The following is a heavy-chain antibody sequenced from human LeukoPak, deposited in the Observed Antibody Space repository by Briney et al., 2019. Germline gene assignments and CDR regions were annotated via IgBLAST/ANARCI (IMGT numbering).Heavy chain of an antibody. CDR2: IWYDGSNK. D-gene: IGHD1-7*01. J-gene: IGHJ4*02. Sequence: GRSLRLSCAASGFTFSSYGMHWVRQAPGKGLEWVAVIWYDGSNKYYADSVKGRFTISRDNSKNTLYLQMNSLRAEDTAVYYCARDTNWNYGLHYFDYWGQGTLVTVSS. CDR3: ARDTNWNYGLHYFDY. CDR1: GFTFSSYG. V-gene: IGHV3-33*01.